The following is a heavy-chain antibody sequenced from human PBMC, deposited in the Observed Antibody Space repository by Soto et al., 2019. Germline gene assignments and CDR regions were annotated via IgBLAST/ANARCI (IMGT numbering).Heavy chain of an antibody. J-gene: IGHJ4*02. CDR3: ARDFPPGIAVAGTLDY. CDR2: ISYDGSNK. V-gene: IGHV3-30*04. Sequence: GGSLRLSCAASGFTFSSYAMHWVRQAPGKGLEWVAVISYDGSNKYYADSVKGRFTISRDNSKNTLYLQMNSLRAEATAVYYCARDFPPGIAVAGTLDYWGQGTLVTVSA. CDR1: GFTFSSYA. D-gene: IGHD6-19*01.